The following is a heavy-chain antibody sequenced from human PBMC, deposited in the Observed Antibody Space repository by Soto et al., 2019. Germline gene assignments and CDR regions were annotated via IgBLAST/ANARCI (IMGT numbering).Heavy chain of an antibody. Sequence: GGSLRLSCAASGFTFSSYGMHWVRQAPGKGLEWVAVIWYDGSNKYYADSVKGRFTISRDNSKSTLYLQMNSLRAEGTALYYCAKGRSYYYYYGVDVWGQGTTVTVSS. CDR3: AKGRSYYYYYGVDV. V-gene: IGHV3-33*06. J-gene: IGHJ6*02. CDR2: IWYDGSNK. CDR1: GFTFSSYG.